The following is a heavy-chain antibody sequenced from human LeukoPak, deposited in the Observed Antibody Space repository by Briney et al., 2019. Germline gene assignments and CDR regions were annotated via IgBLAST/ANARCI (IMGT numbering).Heavy chain of an antibody. J-gene: IGHJ5*02. Sequence: ASVKVSCKTSGYPFTTYEINWVRQAAGQGLEWMGWVHPNSGNTAYAQKFQGRVTMTRDTSISTTYMELSGLRSDDTAVYFCARGPRDDPWGQGTLVTVSS. CDR2: VHPNSGNT. V-gene: IGHV1-8*01. CDR1: GYPFTTYE. CDR3: ARGPRDDP.